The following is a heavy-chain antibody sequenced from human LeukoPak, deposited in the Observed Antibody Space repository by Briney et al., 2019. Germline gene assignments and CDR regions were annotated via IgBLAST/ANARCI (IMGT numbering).Heavy chain of an antibody. V-gene: IGHV1-69*13. J-gene: IGHJ4*02. CDR2: IIPIFGTG. CDR3: ARGWDNSGQIPLSY. Sequence: SVKVSCKASGGIFKNFAINWVRQAPGQGLEWMGGIIPIFGTGNYAQKFQGRVTISADESTTTAYMELRNLRSEDTAVYYCARGWDNSGQIPLSYWGQGTLVTVSS. D-gene: IGHD3-22*01. CDR1: GGIFKNFA.